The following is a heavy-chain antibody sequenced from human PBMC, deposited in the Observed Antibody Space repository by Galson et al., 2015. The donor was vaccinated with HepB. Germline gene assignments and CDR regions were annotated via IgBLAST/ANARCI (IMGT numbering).Heavy chain of an antibody. CDR2: IGTNSGNT. J-gene: IGHJ3*02. V-gene: IGHV1-18*01. CDR1: GYTFTRNG. CDR3: ARDVRYAFEM. Sequence: SVKVSCKASGYTFTRNGISWVRQAPGQGLEWMGWIGTNSGNTYYAQKFQDRLIMTTERSTSTAYMELRSLTSDDTAFYYCARDVRYAFEMWGQGTMVTVSS. D-gene: IGHD3-10*02.